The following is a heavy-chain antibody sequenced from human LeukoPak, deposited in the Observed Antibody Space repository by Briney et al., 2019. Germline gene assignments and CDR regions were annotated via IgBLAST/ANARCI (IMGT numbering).Heavy chain of an antibody. D-gene: IGHD2-15*01. J-gene: IGHJ3*02. CDR2: IIPIFGTA. V-gene: IGHV1-69*06. Sequence: SVKVSCKASGGTFSSYAISWVRQAPGQGLEWMGGIIPIFGTANYAQKFQGRVTITADKSTSTAYMELSSLRSEDTAVYYCARGGYCSGGSCHFDAFDIWGQGTMVTVSS. CDR1: GGTFSSYA. CDR3: ARGGYCSGGSCHFDAFDI.